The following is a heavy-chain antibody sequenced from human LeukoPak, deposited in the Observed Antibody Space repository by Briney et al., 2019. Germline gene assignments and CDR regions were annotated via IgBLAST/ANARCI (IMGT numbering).Heavy chain of an antibody. J-gene: IGHJ4*02. D-gene: IGHD3-22*01. Sequence: SVTLSLTCTVSGDSISTSSFYWGWIRQPPGKGLEWLGSIYYSGITHYNPSLKSRVTISVDTSKNQFSLHLYSVTAADTAVFYCARSYYYDYRQIDYWGQGTLVTVSS. CDR1: GDSISTSSFY. V-gene: IGHV4-39*01. CDR2: IYYSGIT. CDR3: ARSYYYDYRQIDY.